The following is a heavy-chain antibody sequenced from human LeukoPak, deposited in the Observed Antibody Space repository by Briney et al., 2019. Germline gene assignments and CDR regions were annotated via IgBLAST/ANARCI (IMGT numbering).Heavy chain of an antibody. CDR2: IKQDGSEK. Sequence: GSLRLSCAASGFTFSSYWMSWVRQAPGKGLEWVANIKQDGSEKYYVDSVKGRFTISRDNAKNSLYLQMNSLRGEDTAVYYCVRAYTRGYSDDFDYWGQGALVTVSS. CDR3: VRAYTRGYSDDFDY. J-gene: IGHJ4*02. CDR1: GFTFSSYW. D-gene: IGHD3-22*01. V-gene: IGHV3-7*03.